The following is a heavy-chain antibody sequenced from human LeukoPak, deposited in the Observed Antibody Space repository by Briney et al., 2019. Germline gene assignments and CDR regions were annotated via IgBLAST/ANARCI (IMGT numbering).Heavy chain of an antibody. CDR3: ATAPLFGISSGWRTFDY. J-gene: IGHJ4*02. CDR1: GYTLTELS. Sequence: ASVKVSCKVSGYTLTELSMHWVRQAPGKGVEWMGGFDPEDGETIYAQKFQGRVTMTEDTSTDTAYMELSSLRSEDTAVYYCATAPLFGISSGWRTFDYWGQGTLVTVSS. D-gene: IGHD6-19*01. V-gene: IGHV1-24*01. CDR2: FDPEDGET.